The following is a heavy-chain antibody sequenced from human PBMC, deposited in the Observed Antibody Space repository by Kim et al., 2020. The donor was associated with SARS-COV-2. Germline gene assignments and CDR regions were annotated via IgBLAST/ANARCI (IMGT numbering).Heavy chain of an antibody. CDR3: AREVAFSLDY. V-gene: IGHV3-11*01. Sequence: TLYDAAQGKGRFTNSRDNAKNSLYLQMNSLRAEDTAVYYCAREVAFSLDYWGQGTLVTVSS. CDR2: TL. J-gene: IGHJ4*02. D-gene: IGHD5-12*01.